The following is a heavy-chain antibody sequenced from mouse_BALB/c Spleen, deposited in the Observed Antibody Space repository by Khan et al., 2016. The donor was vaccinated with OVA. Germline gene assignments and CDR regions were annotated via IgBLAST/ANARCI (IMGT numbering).Heavy chain of an antibody. CDR3: ARRTTGYTMDY. V-gene: IGHV1-4*01. CDR1: GYTFTSNT. Sequence: QVQLKESGADLARPGASVRMSCKASGYTFTSNTMHWVKQRPGQGLEWIGYINPRSGYTNYNQNFKDKATLSEDKSSSTAYMQLSILTSEDSAVYYCARRTTGYTMDYWGQGTSVTVAS. CDR2: INPRSGYT. D-gene: IGHD2-14*01. J-gene: IGHJ4*01.